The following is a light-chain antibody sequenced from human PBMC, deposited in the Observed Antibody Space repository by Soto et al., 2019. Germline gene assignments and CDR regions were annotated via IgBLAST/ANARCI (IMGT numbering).Light chain of an antibody. CDR2: GNS. CDR3: QSYDSSLSVAV. Sequence: QSVLTQPPSLSGAPGQRVTISCTGSSSNIGAGYDVHWYQHLPGTAPKLLIYGNSNRPSGVPDRFSGSKSGTSASLAITGLQAEDEADYYCQSYDSSLSVAVFGGGTQLTVL. J-gene: IGLJ7*01. V-gene: IGLV1-40*01. CDR1: SSNIGAGYD.